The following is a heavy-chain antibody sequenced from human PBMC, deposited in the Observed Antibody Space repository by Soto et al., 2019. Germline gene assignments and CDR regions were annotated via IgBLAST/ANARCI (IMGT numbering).Heavy chain of an antibody. CDR3: AAARYDFWSGYYRYYYYYGMDV. D-gene: IGHD3-3*01. V-gene: IGHV1-58*01. Sequence: QMQLVQSGPEVKKPGTSVKVSCKASGFTFTSSAVQWVRQARGQRLEWIGWIVVGSGNTNYAQKFQERVTITRDMSTSXXYXEPXSLRSEDTAVYYCAAARYDFWSGYYRYYYYYGMDVWGQGTTVTVSS. J-gene: IGHJ6*02. CDR2: IVVGSGNT. CDR1: GFTFTSSA.